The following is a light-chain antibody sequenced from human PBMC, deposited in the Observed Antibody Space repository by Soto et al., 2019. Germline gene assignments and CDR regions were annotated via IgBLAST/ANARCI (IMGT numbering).Light chain of an antibody. CDR1: QGIYNY. CDR3: QKYDSAPFT. V-gene: IGKV1-27*01. Sequence: DIQMTQSPSSLSASVGDRVTITCRASQGIYNYLAWYQQKPGKVPKLLIYAASTLQSGGPSRFSGSGSGTAFTLTISSLQPEDGATYYCQKYDSAPFTCGPGTKVDI. J-gene: IGKJ3*01. CDR2: AAS.